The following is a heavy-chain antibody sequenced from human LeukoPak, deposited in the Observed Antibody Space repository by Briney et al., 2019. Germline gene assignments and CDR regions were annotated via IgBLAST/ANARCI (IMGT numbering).Heavy chain of an antibody. CDR1: GFTSRYCS. CDR2: ISSSSHFI. D-gene: IGHD2-2*01. J-gene: IGHJ4*02. Sequence: GGSLRLSCAASGFTSRYCSMNWVRQAPGKGLEWISSISSSSHFIYYADSVKGRFTISRDNAQNSVYLQMNGLRAEDTAVYFCAGGSSTDSYYFDYWGQGTLVTVSS. CDR3: AGGSSTDSYYFDY. V-gene: IGHV3-21*01.